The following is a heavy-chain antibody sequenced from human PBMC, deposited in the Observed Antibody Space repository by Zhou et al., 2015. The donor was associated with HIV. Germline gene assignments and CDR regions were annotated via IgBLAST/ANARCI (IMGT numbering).Heavy chain of an antibody. J-gene: IGHJ4*02. V-gene: IGHV1-18*01. CDR3: ARDQGRKKPAYFDY. CDR2: ISTYNGNT. Sequence: QVQLVQSGAEVKKPGSSVKVSCKASGGTFSSYAISWVRLAPGQGLEWMGWISTYNGNTNYAQKLQGRVTMTTDTSTSTAYMELRSLRSDDTAVYYCARDQGRKKPAYFDYWGQGTLVTVSS. D-gene: IGHD2-2*01. CDR1: GGTFSSYA.